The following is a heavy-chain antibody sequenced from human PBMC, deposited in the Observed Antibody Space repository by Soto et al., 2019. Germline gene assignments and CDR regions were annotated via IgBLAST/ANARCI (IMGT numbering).Heavy chain of an antibody. Sequence: SETPSLTCTVSGGSIGSDYWSWVGQRPGKGQEWIGYIYYSGSTNYNPSLKSRVTISVDTSKNQFSLKLSSVTAADTAVYYCARSPDLDYYDSSGYYSVGAFDSWGQGTMVTVSS. CDR2: IYYSGST. CDR3: ARSPDLDYYDSSGYYSVGAFDS. V-gene: IGHV4-59*13. CDR1: GGSIGSDY. D-gene: IGHD3-22*01. J-gene: IGHJ3*02.